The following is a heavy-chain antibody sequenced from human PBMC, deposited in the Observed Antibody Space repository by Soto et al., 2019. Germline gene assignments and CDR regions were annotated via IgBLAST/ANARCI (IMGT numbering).Heavy chain of an antibody. CDR1: GFSFISYA. Sequence: GGSLRLSCAAPGFSFISYAMGWVSKAPGKGLEWVSAISGSGGSTYYADSVKGRFTISRDNSKNTLYLQMNSLRAEDTAVYYCAKGERYCSSTSCYASYYFDYWGQGP. J-gene: IGHJ4*02. V-gene: IGHV3-23*01. CDR3: AKGERYCSSTSCYASYYFDY. D-gene: IGHD2-2*01. CDR2: ISGSGGST.